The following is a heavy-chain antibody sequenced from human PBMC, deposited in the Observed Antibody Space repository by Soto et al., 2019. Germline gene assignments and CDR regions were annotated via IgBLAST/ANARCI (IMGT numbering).Heavy chain of an antibody. D-gene: IGHD1-26*01. CDR1: GDSVSSTSAA. CDR2: KFYRSKWYY. J-gene: IGHJ6*02. Sequence: SQTLSLTCAISGDSVSSTSAAWNWIRQSPSRGLEWLGRKFYRSKWYYDYAVFVKSRITIIPDTSKNQLSLQLTSVTPEETAVYYCSRRLKLGADYYGMDVWGQGTTVTVSS. V-gene: IGHV6-1*01. CDR3: SRRLKLGADYYGMDV.